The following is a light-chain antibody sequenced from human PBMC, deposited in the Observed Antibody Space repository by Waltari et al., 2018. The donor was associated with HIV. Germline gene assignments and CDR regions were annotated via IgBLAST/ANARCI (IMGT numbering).Light chain of an antibody. V-gene: IGKV3-20*01. CDR3: QQYYNWPRT. J-gene: IGKJ1*01. CDR2: HAS. CDR1: QSVGVNY. Sequence: EIVLTQSPDTLSLSPGERATLSCRASQSVGVNYLACYQQKPGQAPSLLIYHASSRATGIPDRFSGSGSATDFTLTISSLQSEDFAVYYCQQYYNWPRTFGQGTKVEIK.